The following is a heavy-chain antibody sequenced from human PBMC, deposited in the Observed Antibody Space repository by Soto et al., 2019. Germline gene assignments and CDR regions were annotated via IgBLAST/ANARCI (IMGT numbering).Heavy chain of an antibody. CDR1: VDSISSSSNY. CDR2: IYYSGST. Sequence: ETLYLSKTFYVDSISSSSNYCGLIRQPPGKGLEWIGSIYYSGSTYYNPSLKSRVTISVDTSKNQFSLKLSSVTAADTAVYYCVIIAVADLYCMDVWGQGTTVTVSS. J-gene: IGHJ6*01. CDR3: VIIAVADLYCMDV. D-gene: IGHD6-19*01. V-gene: IGHV4-39*01.